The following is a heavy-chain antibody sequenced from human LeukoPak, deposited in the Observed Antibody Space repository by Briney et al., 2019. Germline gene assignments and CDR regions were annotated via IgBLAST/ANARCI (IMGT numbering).Heavy chain of an antibody. CDR3: ARVRSSGYYTRLEYFDY. CDR1: GGSISSYY. D-gene: IGHD3-22*01. J-gene: IGHJ4*02. Sequence: SETLSLTCTVSGGSISSYYWSWIRQPPGKGLEWIGYIYYSGGTNYNPSLKSRVTISVDTSKNQFSLKLSSVTAADTAVYYCARVRSSGYYTRLEYFDYWGQGTLVTVSS. V-gene: IGHV4-59*01. CDR2: IYYSGGT.